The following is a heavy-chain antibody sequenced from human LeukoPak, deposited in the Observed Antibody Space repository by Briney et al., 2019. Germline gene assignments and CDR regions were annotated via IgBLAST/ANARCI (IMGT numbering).Heavy chain of an antibody. Sequence: SETLSLTCAVSGYSISSGYYWDWFRQLPGKGLEWIGTIYHSGSTYYNPSLKSRVTISVDTSKNQFSLKLSSVTAADTAVYYCASQNLYTGNYHDNDYWGQGTLVTVSS. CDR2: IYHSGST. V-gene: IGHV4-38-2*01. D-gene: IGHD1-26*01. J-gene: IGHJ4*02. CDR3: ASQNLYTGNYHDNDY. CDR1: GYSISSGYY.